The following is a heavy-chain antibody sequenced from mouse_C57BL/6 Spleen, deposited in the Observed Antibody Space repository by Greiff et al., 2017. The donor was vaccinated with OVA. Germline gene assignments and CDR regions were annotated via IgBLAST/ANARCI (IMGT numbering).Heavy chain of an antibody. CDR2: ISSGGDYI. V-gene: IGHV5-9-1*02. J-gene: IGHJ4*01. D-gene: IGHD1-1*01. CDR1: GFTFSSYA. Sequence: EVQVVESGEGLVKPGGSLKLSCAASGFTFSSYAMSWVRQTPEKRLEWVAYISSGGDYIYYADTVKGRFTISRDNARNTLYLQMSSLKSEDTAMYYCTRVVYYYGSYAMDYWGQGTSVTVSS. CDR3: TRVVYYYGSYAMDY.